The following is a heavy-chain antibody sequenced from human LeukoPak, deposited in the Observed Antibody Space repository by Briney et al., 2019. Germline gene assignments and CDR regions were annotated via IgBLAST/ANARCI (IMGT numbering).Heavy chain of an antibody. CDR2: ISYDGSNK. CDR1: GFTFSSYA. V-gene: IGHV3-30*04. CDR3: ARVSGVVTQYYYYYYYMDV. D-gene: IGHD3-3*01. Sequence: GRSLRLSCAASGFTFSSYAMHWVRQAPGKGLEWVAVISYDGSNKYYADSVKGRFTISRDNSENTLYLQMNSLRAEDTAVYYCARVSGVVTQYYYYYYYMDVWGKGTTVTISS. J-gene: IGHJ6*03.